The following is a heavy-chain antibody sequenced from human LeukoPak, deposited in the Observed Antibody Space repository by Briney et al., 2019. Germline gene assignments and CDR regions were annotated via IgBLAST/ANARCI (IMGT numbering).Heavy chain of an antibody. V-gene: IGHV4-4*07. J-gene: IGHJ4*02. Sequence: SETLSLTCTVSGDSISGYYWSWIRQPAEKRLEWIGRIYTVGSTNPNPSLKSRVSMSVDTSKNQFSLKLTSVTAADTAVYYRARGDRVSPFDYWGQGTLVIVSS. CDR3: ARGDRVSPFDY. CDR2: IYTVGST. D-gene: IGHD2-21*02. CDR1: GDSISGYY.